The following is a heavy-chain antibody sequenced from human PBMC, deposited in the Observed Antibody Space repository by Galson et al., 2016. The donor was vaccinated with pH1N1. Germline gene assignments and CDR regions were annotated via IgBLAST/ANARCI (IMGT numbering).Heavy chain of an antibody. J-gene: IGHJ6*03. V-gene: IGHV4-34*01. CDR2: INQSGGT. CDR3: ARGDAYDGYESTLGSFEYYYMDV. Sequence: ETLSLTCAVYGGSFTGYYWVWIRQPPGKGLEWVGEINQSGGTNYNASLKSRVTISADTSEKQLSLKLRSVTVADTAVYYCARGDAYDGYESTLGSFEYYYMDVWGKGTMVIVSS. D-gene: IGHD3-9*01. CDR1: GGSFTGYY.